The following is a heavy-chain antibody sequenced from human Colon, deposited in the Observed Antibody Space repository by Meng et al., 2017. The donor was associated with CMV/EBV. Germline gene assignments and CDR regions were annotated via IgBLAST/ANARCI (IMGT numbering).Heavy chain of an antibody. CDR3: ARRGCSGGSCYEDY. D-gene: IGHD2-15*01. CDR2: ISTSLGYT. V-gene: IGHV3-21*01. CDR1: GFTFSTYS. Sequence: SWAASGFTFSTYSMSWVRQAPGKGLEWVSSISTSLGYTYYADSVKGRFTISRDNAKNSSYLQMDSLRVDDTAIYYCARRGCSGGSCYEDYWGQGTLVTVSS. J-gene: IGHJ4*02.